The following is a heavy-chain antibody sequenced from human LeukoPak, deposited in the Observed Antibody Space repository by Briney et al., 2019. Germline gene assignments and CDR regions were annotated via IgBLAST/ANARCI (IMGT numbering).Heavy chain of an antibody. Sequence: GGSLRLSCAASGFTVSSNYMSWVRQAPGKGLEWVSVTYSGGSTYYADSVKGRFTISRDNSKNTLYLQMNSLRAEDTAVYYCARDLHHRGDYGVLDYWGQGTLVTVSS. CDR1: GFTVSSNY. V-gene: IGHV3-53*01. D-gene: IGHD3-16*01. CDR3: ARDLHHRGDYGVLDY. CDR2: TYSGGST. J-gene: IGHJ4*02.